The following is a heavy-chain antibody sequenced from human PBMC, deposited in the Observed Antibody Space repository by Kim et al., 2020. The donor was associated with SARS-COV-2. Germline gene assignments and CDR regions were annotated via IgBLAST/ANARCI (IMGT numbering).Heavy chain of an antibody. J-gene: IGHJ6*02. Sequence: GGSLRLSCAASGFTFGDYAMHWVRQAPGKGLEWVSGISWNSGSIGYADSVKGRFTISRDNAKNSLYLQMNSLRAEDTALYYCAKVQGPLLYSSSYYGMDVWGQGTTVTVSS. D-gene: IGHD6-13*01. CDR2: ISWNSGSI. CDR1: GFTFGDYA. V-gene: IGHV3-9*01. CDR3: AKVQGPLLYSSSYYGMDV.